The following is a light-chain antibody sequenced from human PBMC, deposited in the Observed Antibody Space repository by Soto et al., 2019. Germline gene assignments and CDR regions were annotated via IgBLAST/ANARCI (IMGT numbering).Light chain of an antibody. V-gene: IGLV6-57*04. Sequence: NFMLTQPHSGSESPGKTVTISCTRSSGSIANNYVQWYQQRPGRAPITVIYENNQRPSVCPGRFSRSTDGSSNSASLTISGLQTDDEADYYCQSYDSSFVIFGGGTKVTVL. CDR3: QSYDSSFVI. J-gene: IGLJ2*01. CDR2: ENN. CDR1: SGSIANNY.